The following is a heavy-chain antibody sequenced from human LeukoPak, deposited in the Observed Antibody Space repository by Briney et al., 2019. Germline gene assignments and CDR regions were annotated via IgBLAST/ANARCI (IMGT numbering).Heavy chain of an antibody. CDR1: GFTFNIYA. J-gene: IGHJ4*02. D-gene: IGHD5-24*01. V-gene: IGHV3-30-3*01. CDR2: ISYDGSNK. CDR3: ARDPVLRDGYNHLDY. Sequence: GGSLRLSCAGSGFTFNIYAMHWVRQAPGKGLEWGAVISYDGSNKYYADSVKGRFTISRGNSKNTLYLQMNSLRPEDTAVYYCARDPVLRDGYNHLDYWGQGTLVTVSS.